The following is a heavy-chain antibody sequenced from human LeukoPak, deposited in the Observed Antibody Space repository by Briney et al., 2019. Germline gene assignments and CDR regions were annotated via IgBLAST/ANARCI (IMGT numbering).Heavy chain of an antibody. CDR2: IYSSVST. Sequence: SETLSLTCTVSGGFISTYYWSWIRQPAGKGLEWIGRIYSSVSTNYNPSLKSRATMSVDTSKNQFSLKLSSVNAADTAVYYCARGGDSSSWRGDHWFDPWGQGTLVTVSS. V-gene: IGHV4-4*07. CDR1: GGFISTYY. J-gene: IGHJ5*02. CDR3: ARGGDSSSWRGDHWFDP. D-gene: IGHD6-13*01.